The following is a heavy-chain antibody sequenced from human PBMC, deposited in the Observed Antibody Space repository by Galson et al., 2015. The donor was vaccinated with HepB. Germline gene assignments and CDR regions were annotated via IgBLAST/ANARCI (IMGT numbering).Heavy chain of an antibody. V-gene: IGHV3-64D*06. J-gene: IGHJ5*02. CDR3: VRSSLDYGANWFDP. D-gene: IGHD4/OR15-4a*01. CDR1: GFTFSTYA. CDR2: IDRSGSST. Sequence: SLRLSCAASGFTFSTYAMHWVRQAPGKGLEYVSAIDRSGSSTYYADSVKGRFTISRDNSKNTLYLQMGSLRSEDTAVYYCVRSSLDYGANWFDPWGQGTLVTVSS.